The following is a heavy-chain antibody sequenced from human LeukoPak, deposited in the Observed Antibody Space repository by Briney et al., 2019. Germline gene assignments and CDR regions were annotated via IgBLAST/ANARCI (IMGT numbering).Heavy chain of an antibody. D-gene: IGHD6-6*01. CDR3: AVSARVERVWHYFNY. CDR2: ISSSSYI. CDR1: GFTFSSYS. Sequence: GGSLRLSCAASGFTFSSYSMIWVRQAPGKGLEWVSSISSSSYIYYADSVKGRFTISRDNAKNSLYLQMNSLRAEDTAVYYCAVSARVERVWHYFNYWGQGTLVTVSS. V-gene: IGHV3-21*04. J-gene: IGHJ4*02.